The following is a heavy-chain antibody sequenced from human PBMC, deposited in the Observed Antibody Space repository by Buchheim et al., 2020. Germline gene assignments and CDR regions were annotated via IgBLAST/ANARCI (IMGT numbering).Heavy chain of an antibody. J-gene: IGHJ4*02. D-gene: IGHD5-18*01. Sequence: EVQLVESGGGLVKPGGSLRLSCAASGFTFSNAWMSWVRQAPGKGLEWVGRIKSKTDCGTTDYAAPVKGRFTISRDDAKNTLYLQMNSLKTEDTAVYYCTTGLNSYGPNLYFDYWGQGTL. V-gene: IGHV3-15*01. CDR2: IKSKTDCGTT. CDR1: GFTFSNAW. CDR3: TTGLNSYGPNLYFDY.